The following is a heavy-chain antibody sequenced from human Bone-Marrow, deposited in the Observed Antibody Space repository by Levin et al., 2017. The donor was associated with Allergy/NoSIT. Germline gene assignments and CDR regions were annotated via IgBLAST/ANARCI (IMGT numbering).Heavy chain of an antibody. CDR1: GFTFSSYS. CDR2: ISSSSSTI. D-gene: IGHD3-10*01. Sequence: GESLKISCAASGFTFSSYSMNWVRQAPGKGLEWVSYISSSSSTIYYADSVKGRFTISRDNAKNSLYLQMNSLRAEDTAVYYCARTQHEDYYGSGSCGYWGQGTLVTVSS. V-gene: IGHV3-48*01. J-gene: IGHJ4*02. CDR3: ARTQHEDYYGSGSCGY.